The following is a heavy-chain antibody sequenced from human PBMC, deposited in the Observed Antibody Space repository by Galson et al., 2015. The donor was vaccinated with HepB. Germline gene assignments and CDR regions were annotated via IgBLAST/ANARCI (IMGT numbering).Heavy chain of an antibody. D-gene: IGHD3-10*01. CDR2: INHSGST. V-gene: IGHV4-34*01. Sequence: SETLSLTCAVYGGSFSGYYWSWIRQPPGKGLEWLGEINHSGSTNYNPSLKSRVTISVDTPKNQFSLKLSSVTAADTAGYYCARVARGYYGSGSYGNIDYWGQGTLVTVSS. CDR3: ARVARGYYGSGSYGNIDY. J-gene: IGHJ4*02. CDR1: GGSFSGYY.